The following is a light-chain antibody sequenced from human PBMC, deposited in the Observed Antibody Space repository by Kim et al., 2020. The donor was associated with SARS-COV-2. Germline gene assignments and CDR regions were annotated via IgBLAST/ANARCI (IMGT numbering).Light chain of an antibody. J-gene: IGLJ1*01. Sequence: SYELTQPPSVSVAPGQTARITCGGNNIGGHSVHWYQQKPGQAPVLVIYYDSDRPSVIPERFSGSKAATTATLTISRVEAGDEADYYCQVWDTDTDDYVFG. CDR2: YDS. CDR3: QVWDTDTDDYV. CDR1: NIGGHS. V-gene: IGLV3-21*01.